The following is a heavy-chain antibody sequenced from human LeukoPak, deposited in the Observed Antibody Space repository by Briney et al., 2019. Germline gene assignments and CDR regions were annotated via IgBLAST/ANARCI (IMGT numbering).Heavy chain of an antibody. V-gene: IGHV3-23*01. CDR2: ISGSGAGT. J-gene: IGHJ4*02. CDR1: GFTFSSYA. CDR3: AKMVREFYAISYYFDY. D-gene: IGHD5/OR15-5a*01. Sequence: PGGSLRLSCAVSGFTFSSYAMNWVRQAPGKGPEWVSGISGSGAGTYYADSVKGRFTISRDNSKNTLYLQMNSLRAEDTAVYYCAKMVREFYAISYYFDYWGQGTLVTVSS.